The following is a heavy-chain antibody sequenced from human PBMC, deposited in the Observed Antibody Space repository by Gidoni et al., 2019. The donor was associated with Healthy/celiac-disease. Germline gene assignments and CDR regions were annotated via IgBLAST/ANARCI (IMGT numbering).Heavy chain of an antibody. CDR2: INPNSGGT. CDR1: GYTFTGYY. V-gene: IGHV1-2*02. Sequence: QVQLVQSGAEVKKPGASVKVSCKASGYTFTGYYMHWVRQAPGQGLEWMGWINPNSGGTNYAQKFQGRVTMTRDTSISTAYMELSRLRSDDTAVYYCARDRVIAATSVYYYYGMDVWGQGTTVTVSS. D-gene: IGHD6-13*01. J-gene: IGHJ6*02. CDR3: ARDRVIAATSVYYYYGMDV.